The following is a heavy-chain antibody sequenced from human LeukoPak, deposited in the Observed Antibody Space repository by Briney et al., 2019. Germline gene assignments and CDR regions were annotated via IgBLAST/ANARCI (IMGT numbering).Heavy chain of an antibody. CDR1: GGPISSYY. V-gene: IGHV4-59*01. CDR2: IYYSGST. D-gene: IGHD3-10*01. J-gene: IGHJ4*02. CDR3: ARAEPFGGNDY. Sequence: SETLSLTCTVSGGPISSYYWSWIRQPPGKGLEWIGYIYYSGSTNYNPSLKSRVTISVDTSKNQFSLKLSSVTAADTAVYYCARAEPFGGNDYWGQGTLVTVSS.